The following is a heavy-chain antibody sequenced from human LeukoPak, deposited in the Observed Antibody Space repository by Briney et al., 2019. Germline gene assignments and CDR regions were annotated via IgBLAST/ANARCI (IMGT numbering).Heavy chain of an antibody. D-gene: IGHD2-2*01. CDR3: AREMRGAIVVVSETLDY. J-gene: IGHJ4*02. CDR1: GFTFSSYW. V-gene: IGHV3-74*01. Sequence: GGSLRLSCAASGFTFSSYWMHWVRQAPGKGLVWVSRINSDGSSTSYADSVKGRFTISRDNAKNTLYLQMNSLRAEDTAVYYCAREMRGAIVVVSETLDYWGQGTLVTVSS. CDR2: INSDGSST.